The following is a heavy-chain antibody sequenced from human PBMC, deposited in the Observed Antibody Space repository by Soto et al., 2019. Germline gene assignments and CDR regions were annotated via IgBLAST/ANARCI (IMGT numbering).Heavy chain of an antibody. D-gene: IGHD2-2*01. CDR3: AKPRDCSSTSCYVFYYYYGMDV. CDR2: ISWDGGST. V-gene: IGHV3-43D*04. Sequence: PVGSLRLSCAASGLTFDDYAMHWVRQAPGKGLEWVSLISWDGGSTYYADSVKGRFTISRDNSKNSLYLQMNSLRAEDTALYYCAKPRDCSSTSCYVFYYYYGMDVWGQGTTVTVSS. J-gene: IGHJ6*02. CDR1: GLTFDDYA.